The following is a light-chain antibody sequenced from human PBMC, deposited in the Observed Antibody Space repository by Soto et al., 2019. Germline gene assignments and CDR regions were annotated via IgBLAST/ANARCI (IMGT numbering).Light chain of an antibody. CDR3: QQYGSSPLT. J-gene: IGKJ4*01. CDR1: QSVSSNY. V-gene: IGKV3-20*01. Sequence: EMGLTQSPGTLSLSPGERATLSCRVSQSVSSNYLAWYQQKPGQAPKVLIYRASSRATGIPHRFSGSGSGTDFTLTISRLEPEDFEVYYCQQYGSSPLTFGGGTKVEIK. CDR2: RAS.